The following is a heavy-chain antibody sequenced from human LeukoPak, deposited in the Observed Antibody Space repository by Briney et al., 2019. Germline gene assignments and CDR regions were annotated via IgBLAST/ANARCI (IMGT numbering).Heavy chain of an antibody. V-gene: IGHV4-59*01. D-gene: IGHD3-16*01. CDR3: ARGRFYDYVWGSTYYFDY. CDR1: GGSISSYY. J-gene: IGHJ4*02. Sequence: PSETLSLTCTVSGGSISSYYWSWIRQPPGKGLEWIGYIYYSGSTNYNPSLKSRVTISVDTSKNQFSLKLSSVTAADTAVYYCARGRFYDYVWGSTYYFDYWGQGTLVTVSS. CDR2: IYYSGST.